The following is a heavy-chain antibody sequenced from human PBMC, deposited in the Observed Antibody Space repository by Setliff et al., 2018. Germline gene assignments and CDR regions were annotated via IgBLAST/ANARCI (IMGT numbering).Heavy chain of an antibody. CDR1: GFTFSAHY. D-gene: IGHD2-15*01. CDR2: ISNKDYSYTT. J-gene: IGHJ4*02. Sequence: GGSLRLSCAASGFTFSAHYMDWPRQAPGKGLEWVGRISNKDYSYTTEYAASVKGRFTISRDDSKNSLYLQMNGLKTEDRAVYYCTRDFWPECSGFAFGQWGQGTLVTVSS. V-gene: IGHV3-72*01. CDR3: TRDFWPECSGFAFGQ.